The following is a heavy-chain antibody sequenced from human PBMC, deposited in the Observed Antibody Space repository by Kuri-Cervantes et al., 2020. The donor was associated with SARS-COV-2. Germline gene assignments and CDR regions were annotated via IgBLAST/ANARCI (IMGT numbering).Heavy chain of an antibody. V-gene: IGHV1-8*01. CDR2: MNPNSGNT. D-gene: IGHD5-12*01. Sequence: ASVKVSCKASGYTFTSYDINWVRQATGQGLEWMGWMNPNSGNTGYAQKFQGRVTMTRNTPISTAYMELSSLRSEDTAVYYCARCEYSGYDLDTYFDYWGQGTLVTVSS. J-gene: IGHJ4*02. CDR1: GYTFTSYD. CDR3: ARCEYSGYDLDTYFDY.